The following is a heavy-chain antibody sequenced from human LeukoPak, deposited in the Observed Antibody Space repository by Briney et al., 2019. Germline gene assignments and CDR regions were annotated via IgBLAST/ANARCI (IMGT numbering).Heavy chain of an antibody. D-gene: IGHD3-22*01. J-gene: IGHJ4*02. Sequence: SETLSLTCTVSGGSISSYYWSWIRQPPGKGLEWIGYIYYSGSTNYNPSLKSRVTISVDTSKNQFSLKLSSVTAADTAVYYRARAAGVDYDSSGYHDYWGQGTLVTVSS. CDR1: GGSISSYY. CDR3: ARAAGVDYDSSGYHDY. V-gene: IGHV4-59*01. CDR2: IYYSGST.